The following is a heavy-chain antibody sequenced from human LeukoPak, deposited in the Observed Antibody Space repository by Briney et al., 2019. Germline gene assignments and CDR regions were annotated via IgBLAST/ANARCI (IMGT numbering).Heavy chain of an antibody. Sequence: PSETLSLTCTVSGGSISSGSYYWSWIRQPAGKGLEWIGRICTSGSTNYNPSLKSRVTISVDTSKNQFSLKLSSVTAADTAVYYCARNSYGSGSSLDSNMDVWGKGTTVTISS. V-gene: IGHV4-61*02. D-gene: IGHD3-10*01. J-gene: IGHJ6*03. CDR2: ICTSGST. CDR1: GGSISSGSYY. CDR3: ARNSYGSGSSLDSNMDV.